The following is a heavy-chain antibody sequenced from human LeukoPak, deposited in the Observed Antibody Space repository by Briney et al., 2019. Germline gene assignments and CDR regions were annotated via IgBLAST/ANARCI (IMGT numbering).Heavy chain of an antibody. D-gene: IGHD1-26*01. V-gene: IGHV3-9*01. Sequence: GRSLRLSCAASGFTFDDYAMHWVRQAPGKGLEWVSGISWNSGSIGYADSVKGRFTISRDNAKNSLYLQMNSLRAEDTAVYYCARAPSGSCFDYWGQGTLVTVSS. CDR2: ISWNSGSI. J-gene: IGHJ4*02. CDR1: GFTFDDYA. CDR3: ARAPSGSCFDY.